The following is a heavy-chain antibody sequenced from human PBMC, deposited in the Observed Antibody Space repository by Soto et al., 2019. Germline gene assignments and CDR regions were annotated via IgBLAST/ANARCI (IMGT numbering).Heavy chain of an antibody. CDR1: GGSISTGGYS. Sequence: QLQLQESGSGLVKPSQTLSLTCAASGGSISTGGYSWSWIRQPPGKGLEWIGYIYQSGSTYYNPALKSRVTKAVARSTNQVSLKLSSVTAADTAVYYCARVPDRWGQGALVTDSS. V-gene: IGHV4-30-2*01. CDR3: ARVPDR. J-gene: IGHJ5*02. D-gene: IGHD2-2*01. CDR2: IYQSGST.